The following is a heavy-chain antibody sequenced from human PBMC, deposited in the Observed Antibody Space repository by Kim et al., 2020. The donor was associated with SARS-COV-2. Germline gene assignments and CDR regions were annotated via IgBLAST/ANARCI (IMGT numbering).Heavy chain of an antibody. Sequence: SETLSLTCTVSGGSVSSGSYYWSWIRQPPGKGLEWIGYIYYSGSTNYNPSLKSRVTISVDTSKNQFSLKLSSVTAADTAVYYCASTEGGYSYGLLDYWGQGTLVTVSS. CDR3: ASTEGGYSYGLLDY. V-gene: IGHV4-61*01. CDR2: IYYSGST. D-gene: IGHD5-18*01. CDR1: GGSVSSGSYY. J-gene: IGHJ4*02.